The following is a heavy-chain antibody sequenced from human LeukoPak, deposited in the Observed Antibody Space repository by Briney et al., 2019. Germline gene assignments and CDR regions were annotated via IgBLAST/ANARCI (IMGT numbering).Heavy chain of an antibody. V-gene: IGHV4-59*08. J-gene: IGHJ5*02. Sequence: SETLFLTCTVSGGSISSYYWSWVRQPPGKGLEWIGYIYYSGSTNYNPSLKSRVTISVDTSKNQFSLKLSSVTAADTAVYYCARRLRYFDWLGNWFDPWGQGTLVTVSS. CDR2: IYYSGST. CDR1: GGSISSYY. CDR3: ARRLRYFDWLGNWFDP. D-gene: IGHD3-9*01.